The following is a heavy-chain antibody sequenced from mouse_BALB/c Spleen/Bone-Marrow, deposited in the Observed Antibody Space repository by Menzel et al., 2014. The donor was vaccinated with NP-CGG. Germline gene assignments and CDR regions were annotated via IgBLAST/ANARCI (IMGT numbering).Heavy chain of an antibody. V-gene: IGHV1-7*01. CDR1: GYTFTDYW. CDR3: ARFYDGYSLPRDY. Sequence: VQLQESGAELAKPGASVKMSCKASGYTFTDYWMHWVKQRPGQGLEWLGYINPSTGYTEYNQKFKDKATLTADKSSSTAYMQLNSLTSEDSAVYYCARFYDGYSLPRDYWGQGTTLTVSS. J-gene: IGHJ2*01. CDR2: INPSTGYT. D-gene: IGHD2-3*01.